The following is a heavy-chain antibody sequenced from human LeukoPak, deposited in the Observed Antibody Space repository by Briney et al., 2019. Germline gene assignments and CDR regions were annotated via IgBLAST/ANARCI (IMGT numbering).Heavy chain of an antibody. CDR2: IRYDGSNK. Sequence: GGSLRLSCAASGFTVSSNYMSWVRQAPGKGLEWVAFIRYDGSNKYYADSVKGRFTISRDNSKNTLYLQMNSLRAEDTAVYYCVRTDPWDLKYYFDYWGQGALVTVSS. CDR1: GFTVSSNY. J-gene: IGHJ4*02. V-gene: IGHV3-30*02. CDR3: VRTDPWDLKYYFDY. D-gene: IGHD1-26*01.